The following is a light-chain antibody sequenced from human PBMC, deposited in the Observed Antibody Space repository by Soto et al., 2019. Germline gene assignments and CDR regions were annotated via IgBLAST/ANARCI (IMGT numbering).Light chain of an antibody. Sequence: GSLTRKDRQSVTSNYLAWYQQKPGQAPGLLIYDTSTRASGVPDRFSGSGSGSEFTLTFSRLLRADLAGYTSLLYAIPPQTFAHGTKVDIK. J-gene: IGKJ1*01. V-gene: IGKV3-20*01. CDR3: LLYAIPPQT. CDR1: QSVTSNY. CDR2: DTS.